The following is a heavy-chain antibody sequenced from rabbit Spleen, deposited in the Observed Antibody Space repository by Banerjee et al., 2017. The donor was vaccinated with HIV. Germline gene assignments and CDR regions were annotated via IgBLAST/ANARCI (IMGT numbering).Heavy chain of an antibody. V-gene: IGHV1S47*01. CDR2: IDPVFGTT. D-gene: IGHD3-1*01. CDR3: VRDTWYFKL. Sequence: EESGGGLVQPGGSLKLSCKASAFDFSSGGVSWVRQAPGKGLEWIGYIDPVFGTTYYASWVNGRFTISSHNGQNTLYLQLNSLTAADTATYFCVRDTWYFKLWGQGTLVTVS. J-gene: IGHJ4*01. CDR1: AFDFSSGG.